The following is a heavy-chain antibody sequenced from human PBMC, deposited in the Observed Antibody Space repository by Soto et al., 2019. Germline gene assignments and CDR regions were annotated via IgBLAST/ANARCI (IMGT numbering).Heavy chain of an antibody. Sequence: EVQLVESGGGLVKPGGSLRLSCAASGFTFSTYTLNWVRQALGKGLEWVSSISTSGDATYYEDSVRGRFTISRDNARAALYLQMDSLRVEDTAMYYCTRDGEPLWGQGTMVRVSS. CDR3: TRDGEPL. J-gene: IGHJ3*01. CDR1: GFTFSTYT. D-gene: IGHD3-3*01. V-gene: IGHV3-21*01. CDR2: ISTSGDAT.